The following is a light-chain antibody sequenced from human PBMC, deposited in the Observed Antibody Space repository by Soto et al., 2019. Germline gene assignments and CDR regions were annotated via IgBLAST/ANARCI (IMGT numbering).Light chain of an antibody. CDR1: QNVGTY. V-gene: IGKV3-11*01. Sequence: VLTQSPATLSLSPGERATLSCRASQNVGTYFAWYQQKPGQPPRLLIYDTFNRAPGIPARFSGSGSGTDFTLTISSIEPEDSAVYYCQQRADWLFGGGTKVDIK. CDR3: QQRADWL. CDR2: DTF. J-gene: IGKJ4*01.